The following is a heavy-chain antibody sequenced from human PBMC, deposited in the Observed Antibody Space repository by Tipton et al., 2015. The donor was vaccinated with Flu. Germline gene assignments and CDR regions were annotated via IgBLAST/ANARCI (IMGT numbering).Heavy chain of an antibody. D-gene: IGHD3-22*01. CDR2: ISAHNGNT. V-gene: IGHV1-18*01. Sequence: QLVQSGAEAKKPGASVKVSCKASGYTFTNYGINWVRQAPGQGLEWMGWISAHNGNTNYAQKVQGRVTMTTDTSTSIAYMELRSLRSDDTAVYYCARDERRYADTSGPQGYFDRWGRGTLVTVSS. CDR1: GYTFTNYG. J-gene: IGHJ2*01. CDR3: ARDERRYADTSGPQGYFDR.